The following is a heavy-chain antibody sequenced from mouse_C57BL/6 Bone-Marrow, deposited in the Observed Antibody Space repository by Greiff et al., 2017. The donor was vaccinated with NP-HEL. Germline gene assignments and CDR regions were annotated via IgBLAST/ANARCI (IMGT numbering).Heavy chain of an antibody. D-gene: IGHD2-2*01. Sequence: EVMLVESGEGLVKPGGSLKLSCAASGFTFSSYAMSWVRQTPEKRLEWVAYISSGGDYIYYADTVKGRFTISRDNARNTLYLQMSSLKSEDTAMYYCTREGGYDGGVDYWGQGTTLTVSS. CDR2: ISSGGDYI. J-gene: IGHJ2*01. V-gene: IGHV5-9-1*02. CDR1: GFTFSSYA. CDR3: TREGGYDGGVDY.